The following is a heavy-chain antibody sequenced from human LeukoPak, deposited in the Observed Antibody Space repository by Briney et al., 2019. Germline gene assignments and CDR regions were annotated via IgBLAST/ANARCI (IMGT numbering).Heavy chain of an antibody. CDR3: AKEKRGSGWTHDY. V-gene: IGHV1-18*01. CDR1: GYTVTNYG. J-gene: IGHJ4*02. Sequence: ASVKVSCKASGYTVTNYGVSWVRQAPGQGLEWMGWIGAYNGNTNYAQKLQGRVTMTTDTSTSTAYMELRSLRSDDTAVYYCAKEKRGSGWTHDYWGQGTLVTVSS. CDR2: IGAYNGNT. D-gene: IGHD6-19*01.